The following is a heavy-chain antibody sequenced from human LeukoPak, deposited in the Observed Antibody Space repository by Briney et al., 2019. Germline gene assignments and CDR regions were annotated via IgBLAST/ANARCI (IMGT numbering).Heavy chain of an antibody. CDR2: ISSNGGST. D-gene: IGHD5-18*01. CDR1: GFTFSSYA. CDR3: AKELRGYSYGLRNNWFDP. V-gene: IGHV3-64*04. J-gene: IGHJ5*02. Sequence: GGSLRLSCSASGFTFSSYAMHWVRQAPGKGLEYVSAISSNGGSTYYADSVKGRFTISRDNSKNTLYLQMNSLRAEDTAVYYCAKELRGYSYGLRNNWFDPWGQGTLVTVSS.